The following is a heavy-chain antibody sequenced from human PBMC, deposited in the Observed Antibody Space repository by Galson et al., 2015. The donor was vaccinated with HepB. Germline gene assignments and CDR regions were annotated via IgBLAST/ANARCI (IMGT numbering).Heavy chain of an antibody. V-gene: IGHV3-30*18. J-gene: IGHJ6*01. D-gene: IGHD2-21*01. CDR2: ISFDGSDK. CDR1: GFTFNTYS. CDR3: AKDFLPGAIPYYYYYGMGV. Sequence: SLRLSCAASGFTFNTYSMHWVRQAPGKGLEWVAVISFDGSDKYYGDSVKGRFTISRDNPKNTLYLQMNSLRPEDSAVYYCAKDFLPGAIPYYYYYGMGVWGLGTTVTVSS.